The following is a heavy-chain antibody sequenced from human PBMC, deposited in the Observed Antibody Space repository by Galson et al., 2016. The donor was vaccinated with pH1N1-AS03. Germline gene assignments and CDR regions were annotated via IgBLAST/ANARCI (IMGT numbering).Heavy chain of an antibody. CDR1: GFTFSRYP. CDR2: IKEDGSET. V-gene: IGHV3-7*03. J-gene: IGHJ6*02. D-gene: IGHD1-14*01. CDR3: VRDGVFRSVMDV. Sequence: SLRLSCAASGFTFSRYPMAWVRQTPGKGLRWVATIKEDGSETNYVESVKGRFTISRDNDKRSTYLEMNNLTVEDTAVYYCVRDGVFRSVMDVWGQGTTVTASS.